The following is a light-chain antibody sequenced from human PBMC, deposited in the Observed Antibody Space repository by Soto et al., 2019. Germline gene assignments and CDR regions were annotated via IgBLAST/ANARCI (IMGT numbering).Light chain of an antibody. CDR1: QSVSSSY. J-gene: IGKJ5*01. Sequence: EIVLTQSPGTLSLSPGQRATLSCRGSQSVSSSYLAWYQQKPGQAXXLVIYDASNRAAGIPARFSGSGSGTEFTLTISSLEPEDFAIYYCQQRQYWPPITFGQGTRLEIK. CDR3: QQRQYWPPIT. CDR2: DAS. V-gene: IGKV3D-20*02.